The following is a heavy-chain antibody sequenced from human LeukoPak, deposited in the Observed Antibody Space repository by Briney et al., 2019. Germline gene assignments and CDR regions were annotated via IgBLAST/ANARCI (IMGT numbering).Heavy chain of an antibody. Sequence: GGSLTLSCAASGFTVSDFYMSWVRQAPGKGLEWVSVVYSGGSRYYADSVKVRFTISRDNSKDTLYLQMSSLRAEDTAVYYCARAGGIAVAGTLNWCAYWGQGTLVTVSS. D-gene: IGHD6-19*01. CDR3: ARAGGIAVAGTLNWCAY. CDR1: GFTVSDFY. CDR2: VYSGGSR. J-gene: IGHJ4*02. V-gene: IGHV3-66*01.